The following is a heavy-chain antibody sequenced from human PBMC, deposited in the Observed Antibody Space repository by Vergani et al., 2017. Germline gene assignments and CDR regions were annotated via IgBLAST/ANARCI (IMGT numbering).Heavy chain of an antibody. CDR2: SIPIFGTA. V-gene: IGHV1-69*01. J-gene: IGHJ5*02. CDR3: ARDSVSSSWYIDWFDP. D-gene: IGHD6-13*01. CDR1: GGTFISYA. Sequence: QVQLVQSGAEVKKPGSSVTVSCKASGGTFISYAISWVRQAPGQGLEWMGGSIPIFGTANSAQKFQDRVTITADESTSPAYMELSSLRAEDTAVYYCARDSVSSSWYIDWFDPWGQGTLVTVSA.